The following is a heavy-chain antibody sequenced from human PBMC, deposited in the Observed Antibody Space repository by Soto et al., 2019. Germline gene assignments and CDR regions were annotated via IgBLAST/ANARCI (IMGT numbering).Heavy chain of an antibody. CDR3: ARVSSAYCGGDCYSGFDY. CDR2: ISYDGSNK. Sequence: QVQLVESGGGVVQPGRSLRLSCAASGFTFSSYAMHWVCQAPGKGLEWVAVISYDGSNKYYADSVKGRFTISRDNSKNTLCLQMNRLRAEDTAVYYCARVSSAYCGGDCYSGFDYRGQGTLVTASS. V-gene: IGHV3-30-3*01. CDR1: GFTFSSYA. J-gene: IGHJ4*02. D-gene: IGHD2-21*02.